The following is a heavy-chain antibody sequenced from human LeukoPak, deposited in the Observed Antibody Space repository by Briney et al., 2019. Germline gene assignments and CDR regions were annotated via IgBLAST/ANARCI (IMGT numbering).Heavy chain of an antibody. V-gene: IGHV1-69*06. CDR2: IIPIVGTT. J-gene: IGHJ6*03. CDR3: ARAGYYGSGSYSVHYYYMDV. D-gene: IGHD3-10*01. Sequence: SVKVSCQASGGPFRNYAISWVRPAPGQGLEWMGGIIPIVGTTNYAQKFQGRVTITSDKSKSTAYMELSSLRSEDTAVYYWARAGYYGSGSYSVHYYYMDVWGKGTTVTVSS. CDR1: GGPFRNYA.